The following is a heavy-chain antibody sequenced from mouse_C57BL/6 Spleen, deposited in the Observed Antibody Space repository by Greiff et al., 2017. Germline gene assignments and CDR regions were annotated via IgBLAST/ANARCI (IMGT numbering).Heavy chain of an antibody. J-gene: IGHJ3*01. Sequence: VKLMESGAELVKPGASVKISCKASGYAFSSYWMNWVKQRPGKGLEWIGQIYPGDGDTNYNGKFKGKATLTADKSSSTAYMQLSSLTSEDSAVYFCARSGAVVGPVAYWGQGTLVTVSA. D-gene: IGHD1-1*01. V-gene: IGHV1-80*01. CDR2: IYPGDGDT. CDR3: ARSGAVVGPVAY. CDR1: GYAFSSYW.